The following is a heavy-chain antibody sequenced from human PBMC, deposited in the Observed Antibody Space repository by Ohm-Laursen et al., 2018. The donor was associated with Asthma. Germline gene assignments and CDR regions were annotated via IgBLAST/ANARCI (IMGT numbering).Heavy chain of an antibody. J-gene: IGHJ4*02. CDR2: ISSGSSYI. Sequence: GSLRLSCSASGFTFSSYSMNWVRQAPGKGVEWVSSISSGSSYIYYTDSVMGPFTISRDNAKNSLYLQMNSLRAEDTAVYYCARDGAESSIAARNFDYWGQGTLVTVSS. V-gene: IGHV3-21*01. D-gene: IGHD6-6*01. CDR3: ARDGAESSIAARNFDY. CDR1: GFTFSSYS.